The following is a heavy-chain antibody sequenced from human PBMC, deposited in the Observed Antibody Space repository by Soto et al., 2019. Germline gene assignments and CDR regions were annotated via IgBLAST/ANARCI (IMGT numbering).Heavy chain of an antibody. Sequence: GGSLRLSCAASGFTFSSYGMHWVRQAPGEGLEWVAVIWYDGSNKYYADSVKGRFTISRDNSKNTLYLQMNSLRAEDTAVYYCARILRESYDSSGYYFDYWGQGTLVTVSS. D-gene: IGHD3-22*01. CDR1: GFTFSSYG. J-gene: IGHJ4*02. CDR3: ARILRESYDSSGYYFDY. CDR2: IWYDGSNK. V-gene: IGHV3-33*01.